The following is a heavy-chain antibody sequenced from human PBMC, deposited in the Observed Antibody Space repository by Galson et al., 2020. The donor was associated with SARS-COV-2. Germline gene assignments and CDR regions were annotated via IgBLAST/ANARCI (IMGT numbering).Heavy chain of an antibody. CDR2: ISSSGSTI. D-gene: IGHD3-9*01. J-gene: IGHJ4*02. Sequence: GGSLRLSCAASGFTFSSYEMNWVRQAPGKGLEWVSYISSSGSTIYDADSEKGRFTISRDNAKNSLYLQMNSLRAEDTAVYYCARVTGLTDYVTSYFDYWGQGTLVTVSS. CDR1: GFTFSSYE. CDR3: ARVTGLTDYVTSYFDY. V-gene: IGHV3-48*03.